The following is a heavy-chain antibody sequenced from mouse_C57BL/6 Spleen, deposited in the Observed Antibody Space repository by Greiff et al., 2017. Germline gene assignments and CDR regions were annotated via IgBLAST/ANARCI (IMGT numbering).Heavy chain of an antibody. J-gene: IGHJ3*01. CDR1: GYTFTSSW. CDR2: IHPNSGST. D-gene: IGHD1-1*01. Sequence: QVQLQQPGAELVKPGASVKLSCKASGYTFTSSWMHWVKQRPGQGLEWIGMIHPNSGSTNYNEQFKSKATLTVEKSSSTAYMQRSSLTSEDSAGDYCARGGGSSTWFADWGQGTLVTVSA. CDR3: ARGGGSSTWFAD. V-gene: IGHV1-64*01.